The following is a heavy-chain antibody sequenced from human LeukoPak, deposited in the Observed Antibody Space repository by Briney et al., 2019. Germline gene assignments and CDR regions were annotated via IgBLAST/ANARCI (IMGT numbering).Heavy chain of an antibody. V-gene: IGHV1-69-2*01. J-gene: IGHJ4*02. CDR2: VDPEDGET. D-gene: IGHD2-21*02. Sequence: ASVKISCKVSGYTFTDYYMHWVQQAPGKGLEWMGLVDPEDGETIYAEKFQGRVTITADTSTDTAYMELSSLRSEDTAVYNCATNCGGDLYYFDYWGQETLVTVSS. CDR3: ATNCGGDLYYFDY. CDR1: GYTFTDYY.